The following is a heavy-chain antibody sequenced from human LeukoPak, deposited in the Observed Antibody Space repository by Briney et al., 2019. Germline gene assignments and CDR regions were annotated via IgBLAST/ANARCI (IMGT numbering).Heavy chain of an antibody. Sequence: ASVKVSCKASGYTFTSYDINWVRQATGQGLEWMGWMNPNSGNTGYAQKFQGRVTMTRNTSISTAYMELSSLRSEDTAVYYCARTFPPFVVMVAAHNWFDPWGQGTLVTVSS. D-gene: IGHD2-15*01. CDR1: GYTFTSYD. CDR3: ARTFPPFVVMVAAHNWFDP. CDR2: MNPNSGNT. J-gene: IGHJ5*02. V-gene: IGHV1-8*01.